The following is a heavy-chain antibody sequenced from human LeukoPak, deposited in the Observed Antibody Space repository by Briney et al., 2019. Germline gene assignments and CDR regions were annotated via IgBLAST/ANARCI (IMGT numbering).Heavy chain of an antibody. CDR2: ISAYNGNT. CDR1: GYTFTSYG. D-gene: IGHD1-7*01. CDR3: ARMNYIASGWGAPFDC. J-gene: IGHJ4*02. V-gene: IGHV1-18*01. Sequence: GASVKVSCKASGYTFTSYGISWVRQAPGQGLEWMGWISAYNGNTNYAQKLQGRVTMTTDTSTSTAYMELRSLRSDDTAVYYCARMNYIASGWGAPFDCWGQGSLVTVPS.